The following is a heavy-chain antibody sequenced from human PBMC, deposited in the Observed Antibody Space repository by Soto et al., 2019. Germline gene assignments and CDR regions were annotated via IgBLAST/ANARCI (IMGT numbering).Heavy chain of an antibody. V-gene: IGHV3-48*01. CDR2: ISSSSSTI. D-gene: IGHD2-15*01. J-gene: IGHJ6*03. CDR1: KFTFSSYS. Sequence: PGGSLRLSCAASKFTFSSYSMNWVRQAPGKGLEWVSYISSSSSTIYYADSVKGRFTISRDNAKNSLYLQMNSLRAEDTAVYYCAPSVSGGKWRNMDVWGKGTTVTVSS. CDR3: APSVSGGKWRNMDV.